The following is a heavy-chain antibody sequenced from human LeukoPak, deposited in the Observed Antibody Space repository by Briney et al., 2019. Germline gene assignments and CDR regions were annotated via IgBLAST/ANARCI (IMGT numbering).Heavy chain of an antibody. Sequence: GGSLRLSCAASGFTFNSYEMNWVRQAPGKGLEWVSYISSSGSTIYYADSVKGRFTISRDNAKNSLYLQMNSLRAEDTAVYYCARDGFSDYDYVWGSYRGDFDYWGQGTLVTASS. V-gene: IGHV3-48*03. CDR1: GFTFNSYE. CDR3: ARDGFSDYDYVWGSYRGDFDY. J-gene: IGHJ4*02. D-gene: IGHD3-16*02. CDR2: ISSSGSTI.